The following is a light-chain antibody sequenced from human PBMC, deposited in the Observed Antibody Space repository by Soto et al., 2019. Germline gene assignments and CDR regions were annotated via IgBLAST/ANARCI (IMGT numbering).Light chain of an antibody. Sequence: DIQMTQSPSTLSASVGDRVTITCRASQSIGVWLAWYQQKPGTAPKLLIYKTSTLDSGVPLRFSGSGSGTEFTLTISSLQPDDFETNYCQTYINYFRTFGQGTKVEIK. CDR3: QTYINYFRT. V-gene: IGKV1-5*03. CDR1: QSIGVW. J-gene: IGKJ1*01. CDR2: KTS.